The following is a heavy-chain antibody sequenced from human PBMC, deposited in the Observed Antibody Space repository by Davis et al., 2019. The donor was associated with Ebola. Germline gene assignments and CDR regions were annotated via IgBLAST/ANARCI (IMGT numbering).Heavy chain of an antibody. CDR3: ARADGYYDFWSGYYYDGMDV. CDR1: GFTFSSYE. D-gene: IGHD3-3*01. Sequence: GESLKISCAASGFTFSSYEMNWVRQAPGKGLEWVSYISSSGSTIYYADSVKGRFTISRDNAKNTLYLQMNSLRAEDTAVYYCARADGYYDFWSGYYYDGMDVWGQGTTVTVSS. V-gene: IGHV3-48*03. CDR2: ISSSGSTI. J-gene: IGHJ6*02.